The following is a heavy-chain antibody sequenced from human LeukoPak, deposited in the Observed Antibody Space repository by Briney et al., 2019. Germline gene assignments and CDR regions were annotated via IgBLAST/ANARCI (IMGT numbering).Heavy chain of an antibody. J-gene: IGHJ4*02. CDR1: GYSFTSYL. Sequence: GEALMISCKGSGYSFTSYLLGLGRQMRGEGLGLVGIIYPGDSDTRYSPSFQGQVTISADKSISTAYLQWSSLKASDTAMYYCARYTGITGTTDYWGQGTLVTVSS. CDR2: IYPGDSDT. D-gene: IGHD1-7*01. CDR3: ARYTGITGTTDY. V-gene: IGHV5-51*01.